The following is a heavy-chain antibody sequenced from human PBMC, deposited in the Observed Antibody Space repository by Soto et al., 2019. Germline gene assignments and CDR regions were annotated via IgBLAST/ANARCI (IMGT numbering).Heavy chain of an antibody. CDR2: IWYDGSNK. CDR1: GFTFSSYG. CDR3: ARDRGGHDSSSAVFDY. V-gene: IGHV3-33*01. Sequence: GGSLRLSCAASGFTFSSYGMHWVRQAPGKGLEWVAVIWYDGSNKYYADSVKGRFTISRDNSKNTLYLQMNSLRAEDTAVYYCARDRGGHDSSSAVFDYWGQGTLVTVSS. D-gene: IGHD6-6*01. J-gene: IGHJ4*02.